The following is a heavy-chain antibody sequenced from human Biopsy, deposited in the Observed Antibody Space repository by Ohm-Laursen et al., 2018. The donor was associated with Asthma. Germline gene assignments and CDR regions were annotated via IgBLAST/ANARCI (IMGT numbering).Heavy chain of an antibody. J-gene: IGHJ4*02. V-gene: IGHV3-9*01. Sequence: SLRLSCTASGFSFDDCAMHWVRQAPGKGLEWVSSISWNSGNIDYAVSVKGRFTISRDNSMNTLYLHMNSLRVEDTAVYYCARGLDYSGRSGFDYWGQGTLVTVSS. CDR1: GFSFDDCA. CDR2: ISWNSGNI. D-gene: IGHD3-10*01. CDR3: ARGLDYSGRSGFDY.